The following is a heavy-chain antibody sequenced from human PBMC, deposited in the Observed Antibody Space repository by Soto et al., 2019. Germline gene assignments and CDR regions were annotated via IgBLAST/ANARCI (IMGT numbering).Heavy chain of an antibody. CDR1: GGSISSYY. D-gene: IGHD6-19*01. CDR3: ARSSGWYKALWDY. V-gene: IGHV4-59*01. CDR2: IYYSGST. J-gene: IGHJ4*02. Sequence: SETLSLTCTVSGGSISSYYWSWIRQPPGKGLEWIGYIYYSGSTNYNPSLKSRVTISVDTSKNQFSLKLSSVTAADTAVYYCARSSGWYKALWDYWGQGTLVTVS.